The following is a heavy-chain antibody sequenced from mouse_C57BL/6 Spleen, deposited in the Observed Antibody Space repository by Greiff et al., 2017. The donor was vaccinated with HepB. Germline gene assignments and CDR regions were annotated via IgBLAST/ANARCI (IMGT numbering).Heavy chain of an antibody. CDR1: GFTFSDYY. J-gene: IGHJ2*01. D-gene: IGHD2-1*01. CDR2: INYDGSST. Sequence: EVKLVESEGGLVQPGSSMKLSCTASGFTFSDYYMAWVRQVPEKGLEWVANINYDGSSTYYLDSLKSRFIISRDNAKNILYLQMSSLKSEDTATYYCARFGNFYYFDYWGQGTTLTVSS. V-gene: IGHV5-16*01. CDR3: ARFGNFYYFDY.